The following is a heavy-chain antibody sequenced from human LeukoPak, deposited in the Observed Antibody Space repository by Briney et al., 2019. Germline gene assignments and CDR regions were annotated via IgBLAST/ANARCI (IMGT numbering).Heavy chain of an antibody. D-gene: IGHD2/OR15-2a*01. V-gene: IGHV7-4-1*02. CDR1: GYTFTSYA. Sequence: ASVTVSCTTSGYTFTSYAMNWVRQAPGQGLEWMGWINANTGNPTYAQGFTGRFVFSLDTSVSTAYLQISSLKAEDTAVYYCARVRSTYYSDYWGQGTLVTVSS. CDR3: ARVRSTYYSDY. J-gene: IGHJ4*02. CDR2: INANTGNP.